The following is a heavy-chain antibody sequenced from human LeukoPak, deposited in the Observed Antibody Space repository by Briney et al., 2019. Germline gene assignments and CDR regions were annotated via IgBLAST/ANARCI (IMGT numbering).Heavy chain of an antibody. D-gene: IGHD3-3*01. CDR2: INTNTGNP. V-gene: IGHV7-4-1*02. Sequence: ASVKVSCKASGYTFTSYAMNWVRQAPGQGLEWMGWINTNTGNPTYAQGFTGRFVFSLDTSVSTAYLQISSLKAEDTAVYYCARVTIFGVALADLDYWGQGTLVTVSS. J-gene: IGHJ4*02. CDR1: GYTFTSYA. CDR3: ARVTIFGVALADLDY.